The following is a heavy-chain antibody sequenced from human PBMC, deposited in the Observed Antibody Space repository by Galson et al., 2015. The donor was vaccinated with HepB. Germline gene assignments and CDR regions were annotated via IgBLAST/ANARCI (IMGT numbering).Heavy chain of an antibody. CDR1: GYTFTSYY. V-gene: IGHV1-46*01. Sequence: SVKVSCKASGYTFTSYYTHWVRQAPGQGLEWMGIINPSGGTTSYAQKFQGRVTMTRDTSTSTVYMELSSLRSEDTAVYYCAREGSDSSGYHLTNYYYGMDVWGQGTTVTVSS. D-gene: IGHD3-22*01. J-gene: IGHJ6*02. CDR3: AREGSDSSGYHLTNYYYGMDV. CDR2: INPSGGTT.